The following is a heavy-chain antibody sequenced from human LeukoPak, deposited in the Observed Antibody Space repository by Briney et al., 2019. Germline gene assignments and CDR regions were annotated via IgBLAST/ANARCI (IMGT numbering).Heavy chain of an antibody. J-gene: IGHJ4*02. CDR2: INPSGGST. Sequence: GASVKVSCKASGYTFTSYYMHWVRQAPGQGLEWMGIINPSGGSTSYAQKFQGRVTMTRDTFTSTVYMELSSLRSEDTAVYYCARGSPNWVGATSHFDYWGQGTLVTVSS. CDR3: ARGSPNWVGATSHFDY. V-gene: IGHV1-46*01. CDR1: GYTFTSYY. D-gene: IGHD1-26*01.